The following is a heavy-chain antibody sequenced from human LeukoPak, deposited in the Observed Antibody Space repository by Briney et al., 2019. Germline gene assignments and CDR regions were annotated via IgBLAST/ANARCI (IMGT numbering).Heavy chain of an antibody. CDR2: IYYSGST. CDR3: ARDRVVATNDAFDI. V-gene: IGHV4-59*01. CDR1: GGSISSYY. Sequence: PSETLSLTCTVSGGSISSYYWSWIRQPPGKGLEWIGYIYYSGSTNYNPSLKSRGTISVDTSKNQFSLKLSSVTAADTAVYYCARDRVVATNDAFDIWGQGTMVTVSS. J-gene: IGHJ3*02. D-gene: IGHD2-15*01.